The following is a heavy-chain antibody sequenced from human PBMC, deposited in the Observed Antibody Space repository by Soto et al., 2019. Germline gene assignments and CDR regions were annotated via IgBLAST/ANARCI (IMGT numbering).Heavy chain of an antibody. D-gene: IGHD2-15*01. Sequence: QVQLQESGPGLVKPSQTLSLTCTVSGGSISSGDYYWSWIRQPPGKGLEWTGYIYYSGSTYYNPSLKSRVTISVDTSKNQFSLKLSSVTAADTAVYYCARGGALGYCSGGSCYSFDYWGQGTLVTVSS. CDR2: IYYSGST. V-gene: IGHV4-30-4*01. CDR1: GGSISSGDYY. J-gene: IGHJ4*02. CDR3: ARGGALGYCSGGSCYSFDY.